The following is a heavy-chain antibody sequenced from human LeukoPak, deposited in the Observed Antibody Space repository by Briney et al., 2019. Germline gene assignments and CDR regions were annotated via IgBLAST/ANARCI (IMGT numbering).Heavy chain of an antibody. D-gene: IGHD6-19*01. J-gene: IGHJ5*02. V-gene: IGHV1-2*02. CDR1: GYTFTGYY. Sequence: ASVKVSCKASGYTFTGYYMHWVRQAHGQGPEWMGWINPNSGGTNYAQKFQGRVTMTRDTPLSTVYMELSRLRSDDTAVYYCATQATPGWHFSWGQGTLVTVSS. CDR2: INPNSGGT. CDR3: ATQATPGWHFS.